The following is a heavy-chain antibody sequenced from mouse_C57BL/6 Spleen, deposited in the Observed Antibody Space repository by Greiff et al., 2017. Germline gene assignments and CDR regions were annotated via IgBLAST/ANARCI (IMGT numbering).Heavy chain of an antibody. CDR3: ARYRFTTVVGGDYFDY. Sequence: EVQGVESGGGLVKPGGSLKLSCAASGFTFSDYGMHWVRQAPEKGLEWVAYISSGSSTIYYADTVKGRFTISRDNAKNTLFLQMPSLRSEDTAMYYCARYRFTTVVGGDYFDYWGQGTTLTVSS. D-gene: IGHD1-1*01. J-gene: IGHJ2*01. V-gene: IGHV5-17*01. CDR2: ISSGSSTI. CDR1: GFTFSDYG.